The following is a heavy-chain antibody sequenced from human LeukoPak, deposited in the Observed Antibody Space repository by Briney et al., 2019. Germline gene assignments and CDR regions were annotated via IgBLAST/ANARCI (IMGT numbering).Heavy chain of an antibody. J-gene: IGHJ4*02. D-gene: IGHD2-2*01. CDR1: GYTFTSYD. CDR3: ARGAHVVVPAAMNY. V-gene: IGHV1-8*01. CDR2: MNPNSGNT. Sequence: ASVKVSCKASGYTFTSYDTNWVRQATGQGLEWMGWMNPNSGNTGYAQKFQGRVTMTRNTSISTAYMELSSLRSEDTAVYYCARGAHVVVPAAMNYWGQGTLVTVSS.